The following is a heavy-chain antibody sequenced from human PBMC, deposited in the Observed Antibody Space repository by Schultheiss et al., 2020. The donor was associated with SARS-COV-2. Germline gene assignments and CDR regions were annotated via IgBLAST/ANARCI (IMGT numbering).Heavy chain of an antibody. CDR3: AKDPWGQTWFDP. D-gene: IGHD3-16*01. CDR1: GFTFSSYA. Sequence: GGSLRLSCSASGFTFSSYAMHWVRQAPGKGLEYVSAISSNGGSTYYADSVKGRFTISRDNSKNTLYLQMNSLRAEDTAVYYCAKDPWGQTWFDPWGQGTLVTVSS. V-gene: IGHV3-64*04. J-gene: IGHJ5*02. CDR2: ISSNGGST.